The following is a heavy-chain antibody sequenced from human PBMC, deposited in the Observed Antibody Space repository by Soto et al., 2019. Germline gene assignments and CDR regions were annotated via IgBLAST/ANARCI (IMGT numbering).Heavy chain of an antibody. Sequence: GASVKVSCKASGYTLTSYDINWVRQATGQGLEWMGWMNPNSGNTGYAQKFRGRVTMTRNTSISTAYMELSSLRSDDTAVYYCARVPCSCARCYSRGTLFDPWGQGTLVTVSS. CDR3: ARVPCSCARCYSRGTLFDP. CDR1: GYTLTSYD. D-gene: IGHD2-15*01. CDR2: MNPNSGNT. V-gene: IGHV1-8*01. J-gene: IGHJ5*02.